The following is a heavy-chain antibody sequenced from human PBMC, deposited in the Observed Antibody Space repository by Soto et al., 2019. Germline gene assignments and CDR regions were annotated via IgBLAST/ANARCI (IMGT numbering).Heavy chain of an antibody. CDR1: GGSISSRSHY. D-gene: IGHD6-19*01. CDR2: VYYNGIT. CDR3: ERRENIGWSFDS. V-gene: IGHV4-39*01. J-gene: IGHJ4*02. Sequence: SETLSLTCTVSGGSISSRSHYWGWIRQAPGKGLEWIGNVYYNGITTYNPSLNSRVTLSVDTSKNQFSLRLNSVTATDTALYYSERRENIGWSFDSWGPGTQVTVSS.